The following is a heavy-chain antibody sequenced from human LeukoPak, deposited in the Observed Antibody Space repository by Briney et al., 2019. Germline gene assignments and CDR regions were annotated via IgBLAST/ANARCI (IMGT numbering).Heavy chain of an antibody. V-gene: IGHV3-48*03. D-gene: IGHD1-7*01. CDR2: ITDDGETT. CDR1: GFTLSSYG. J-gene: IGHJ4*02. CDR3: VRKGNFDT. Sequence: GGSLRLSCVASGFTLSSYGMSWIRQAPGKGLEWISYITDDGETTYYGDSVRGRFVISRDNAKNSLYLQLNSPGVQDTAVYYCVRKGNFDTRGQGTLVTVSS.